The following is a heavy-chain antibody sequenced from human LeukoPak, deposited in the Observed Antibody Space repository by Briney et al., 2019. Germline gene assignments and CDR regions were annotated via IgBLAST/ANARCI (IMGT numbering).Heavy chain of an antibody. CDR3: AKSYSSTWYGDFDY. D-gene: IGHD6-13*01. J-gene: IGHJ4*02. CDR1: GGSLSSYY. Sequence: KPSETLSLTCTVSGGSLSSYYWSWIRQPPGKGLEWIGYVYYSGSTNYNPSLKSRVTISVDTSKNQFSLSLTSVTAADTAVYYCAKSYSSTWYGDFDYWGQGTLVTVSS. CDR2: VYYSGST. V-gene: IGHV4-59*08.